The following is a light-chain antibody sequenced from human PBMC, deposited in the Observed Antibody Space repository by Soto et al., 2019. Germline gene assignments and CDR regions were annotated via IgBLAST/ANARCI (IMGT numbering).Light chain of an antibody. CDR2: WAS. CDR3: QQYYSTSLT. Sequence: DIVMTQSPDSLAVSLGERATINCKSSQSVLYSSNNKNYLAWYQQKPGQPPKLLIYWASTRESGVPDRFSGSGSGTDFTLIISSLQPADVTVYYCQQYYSTSLTFGGGTKVEIK. CDR1: QSVLYSSNNKNY. V-gene: IGKV4-1*01. J-gene: IGKJ4*01.